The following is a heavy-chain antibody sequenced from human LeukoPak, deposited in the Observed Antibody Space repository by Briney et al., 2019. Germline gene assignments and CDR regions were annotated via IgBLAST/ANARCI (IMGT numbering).Heavy chain of an antibody. J-gene: IGHJ6*02. Sequence: GGSLRLSCAASGFTFSNYWMDWVRQSPGKGLEWVANIKEDGSDKYYVDSVKGRFTISRDNAKNSLYLQMNSLRAEDTAVYYCASPGIAVAYGMDVWGQGTTVTVSS. V-gene: IGHV3-7*01. CDR3: ASPGIAVAYGMDV. D-gene: IGHD6-13*01. CDR1: GFTFSNYW. CDR2: IKEDGSDK.